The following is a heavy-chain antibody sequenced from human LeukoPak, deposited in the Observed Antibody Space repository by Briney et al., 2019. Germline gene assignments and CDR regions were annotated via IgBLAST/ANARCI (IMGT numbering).Heavy chain of an antibody. J-gene: IGHJ5*02. CDR1: GYTFTGYY. CDR3: ARSRVVNLNYDILTGYLVYGENWFDP. D-gene: IGHD3-9*01. CDR2: INPKSGGT. Sequence: GASVKASCKASGYTFTGYYMHWVRQAPGQGLEWMGWINPKSGGTNYAQKFQGRGTMTRATSISTAYMELSRLRSDDTAVYYCARSRVVNLNYDILTGYLVYGENWFDPWGQGTLVTVSS. V-gene: IGHV1-2*02.